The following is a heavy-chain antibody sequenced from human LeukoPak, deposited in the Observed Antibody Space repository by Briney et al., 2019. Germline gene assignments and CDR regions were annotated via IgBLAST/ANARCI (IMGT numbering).Heavy chain of an antibody. CDR3: ARGESSGWTPVDYFDY. CDR2: IIPIFGTA. Sequence: SVKVSCKASGGTFSSYAISWVRQAPGQGLEWMGGIIPIFGTANYAQKFQGRVTITADKSTSTAYMELSSLRSEDTAVYYCARGESSGWTPVDYFDYWGQGTLVTVSS. V-gene: IGHV1-69*06. J-gene: IGHJ4*02. CDR1: GGTFSSYA. D-gene: IGHD6-19*01.